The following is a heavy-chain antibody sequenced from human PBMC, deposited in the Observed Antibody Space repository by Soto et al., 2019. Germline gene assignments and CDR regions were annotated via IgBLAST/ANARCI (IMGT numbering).Heavy chain of an antibody. CDR2: IWYDGSNK. J-gene: IGHJ4*02. D-gene: IGHD6-19*01. Sequence: QVQLVESGGGVVQPGRSLRLSCAASGFTFSSYGMHWVRQAPGKGLEWVAVIWYDGSNKYYADSVKGRFTISRDNSKNTLYLQMNSLRAEDTAVYYCARTLYSSGWYSYYWGQGTLVTVSS. V-gene: IGHV3-33*01. CDR1: GFTFSSYG. CDR3: ARTLYSSGWYSYY.